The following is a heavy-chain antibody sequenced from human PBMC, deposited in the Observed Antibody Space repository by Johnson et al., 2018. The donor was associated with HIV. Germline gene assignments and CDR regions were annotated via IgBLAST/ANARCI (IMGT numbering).Heavy chain of an antibody. J-gene: IGHJ3*02. CDR2: IGTAGDT. Sequence: VQLVESGGGLVQPGGSLRLSCAASGFTFSSYDMHWVRQATGKGLEWVSAIGTAGDTYYADSVKGRFTISRDNYKNTLYLQMNSLRAEDTAVYYCAKETGIAVADTALTAFDIWGQGTMVTVSS. D-gene: IGHD6-19*01. V-gene: IGHV3-13*01. CDR1: GFTFSSYD. CDR3: AKETGIAVADTALTAFDI.